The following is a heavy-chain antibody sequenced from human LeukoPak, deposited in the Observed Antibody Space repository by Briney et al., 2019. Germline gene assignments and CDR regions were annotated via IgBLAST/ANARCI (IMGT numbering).Heavy chain of an antibody. Sequence: GGSLRLSCAASGFTFSSYAMSWVRQAPGKGLEWVSAISGSGGSTYYADSVKGRFTISRDNSKNTLHLQMNSLRAEDTAVYYCAGGTMIVEGDIWGQGTMVTVSS. V-gene: IGHV3-23*01. CDR2: ISGSGGST. CDR1: GFTFSSYA. CDR3: AGGTMIVEGDI. D-gene: IGHD3-22*01. J-gene: IGHJ3*02.